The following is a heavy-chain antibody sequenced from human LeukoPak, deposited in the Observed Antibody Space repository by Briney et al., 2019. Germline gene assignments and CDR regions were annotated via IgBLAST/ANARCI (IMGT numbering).Heavy chain of an antibody. CDR3: ARDSPDFWSDPPHNWFDP. CDR2: ITGSSTYI. J-gene: IGHJ5*02. CDR1: GFTFSSYT. Sequence: GGSLRLSCAVSGFTFSSYTMNWVRQAPGKGLEWVSSITGSSTYIYYADSVKGRFTISRDNAKNSLYLQMNNLGAEDTAVYYCARDSPDFWSDPPHNWFDPWGQGTLVTVSS. V-gene: IGHV3-21*01. D-gene: IGHD3-3*01.